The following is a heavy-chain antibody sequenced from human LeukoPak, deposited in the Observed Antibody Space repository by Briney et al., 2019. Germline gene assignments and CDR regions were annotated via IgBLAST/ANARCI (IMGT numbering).Heavy chain of an antibody. CDR3: AAGGTYYDFWSGSRYFDL. J-gene: IGHJ2*01. V-gene: IGHV3-11*04. Sequence: GGSLRLSCAASGFTFSDYYMSWIRQAPGKGLEWVSYISSSGSTIYYADSVKGRFTISRDNAKNSLYLQMNSLRAEDTAVYYCAAGGTYYDFWSGSRYFDLWGRDTLVTVSS. CDR1: GFTFSDYY. CDR2: ISSSGSTI. D-gene: IGHD3-3*01.